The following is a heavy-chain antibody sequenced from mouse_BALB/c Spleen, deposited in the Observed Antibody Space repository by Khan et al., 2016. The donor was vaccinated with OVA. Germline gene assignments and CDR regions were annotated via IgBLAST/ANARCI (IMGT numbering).Heavy chain of an antibody. CDR3: ARGGAAFYRNDGGAMDH. J-gene: IGHJ4*01. CDR1: GYTFTTAG. D-gene: IGHD2-14*01. CDR2: INTHSGVP. V-gene: IGHV9-4*02. Sequence: QVQLKQSGPELKKPGETVRISCKASGYTFTTAGMQWVQKMPGKGLKWIGWINTHSGVPKYAEDFKGRFAFSLETSASIAYLQITNLKNEDTATYVWARGGAAFYRNDGGAMDHWGQGTSVTVSS.